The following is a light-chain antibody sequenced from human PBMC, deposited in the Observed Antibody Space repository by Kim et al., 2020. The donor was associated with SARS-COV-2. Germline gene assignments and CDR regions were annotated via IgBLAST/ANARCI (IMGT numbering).Light chain of an antibody. CDR3: QQYNNWPPLYT. V-gene: IGKV3-15*01. Sequence: SLGGRATLSCRASQSGSSNLAWYQQKPGQATRHLIYVASTRATGIPARLSGSGSGTEFTLTISSLQSEDFAVYYCQQYNNWPPLYTCGQETKLEI. CDR2: VAS. J-gene: IGKJ2*01. CDR1: QSGSSN.